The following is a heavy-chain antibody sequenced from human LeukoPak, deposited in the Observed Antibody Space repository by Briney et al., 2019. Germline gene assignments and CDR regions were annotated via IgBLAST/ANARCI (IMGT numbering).Heavy chain of an antibody. Sequence: PGRSLRLSCAASGFTFSSYAMPWVRQAPGKGLEWVAVISYDGSNKYYADSVKGRFTISRDNSKNTLYLQMNSPRAEDTAVYYCASGGPTVTTARYYYGMDVWGQGTTVTVSS. CDR1: GFTFSSYA. CDR3: ASGGPTVTTARYYYGMDV. CDR2: ISYDGSNK. V-gene: IGHV3-30-3*01. D-gene: IGHD4-17*01. J-gene: IGHJ6*02.